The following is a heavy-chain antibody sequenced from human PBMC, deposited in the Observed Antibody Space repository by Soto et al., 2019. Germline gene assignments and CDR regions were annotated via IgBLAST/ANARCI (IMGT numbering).Heavy chain of an antibody. V-gene: IGHV4-59*08. J-gene: IGHJ4*02. CDR2: IYYSGST. Sequence: SETLSLTCTVSGGSIRSYCWNWIRQPPGKGLEWIGYIYYSGSTYYNPSLKSRVAISVDTSKNQFSLKLSSVTAADTAAYYCARGYCSGGSCYSRFFDYWGQGTLVTVSS. CDR1: GGSIRSYC. D-gene: IGHD2-15*01. CDR3: ARGYCSGGSCYSRFFDY.